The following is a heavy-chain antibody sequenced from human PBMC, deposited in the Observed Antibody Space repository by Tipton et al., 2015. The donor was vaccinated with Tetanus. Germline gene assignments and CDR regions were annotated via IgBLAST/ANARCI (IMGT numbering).Heavy chain of an antibody. V-gene: IGHV4-39*01. CDR2: IYSGGST. D-gene: IGHD2-15*01. Sequence: TLSLTCTVSGGSIRSSSYYWGWIRQPPGKGLEWIGTIYSGGSTYYDPSLKSRVTISVDTSKNQVSLKLSSVTAADTAVYYCARPPLGYCGGGNCFAWFDCWGQGALVTVSS. J-gene: IGHJ4*02. CDR3: ARPPLGYCGGGNCFAWFDC. CDR1: GGSIRSSSYY.